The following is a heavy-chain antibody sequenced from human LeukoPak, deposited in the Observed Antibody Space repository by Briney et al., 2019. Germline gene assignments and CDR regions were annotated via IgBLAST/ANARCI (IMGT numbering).Heavy chain of an antibody. Sequence: SETLSLTCAVSGGSISTYFWSWIRQPPGKGLEWIGYIYYSGSTNYNPSLKSRVTISVDTSKNQFSLKLSSVTAADTAMYYCARQGGANLFDYWGQGILVTVSS. CDR1: GGSISTYF. CDR2: IYYSGST. CDR3: ARQGGANLFDY. J-gene: IGHJ4*02. V-gene: IGHV4-59*08. D-gene: IGHD1-1*01.